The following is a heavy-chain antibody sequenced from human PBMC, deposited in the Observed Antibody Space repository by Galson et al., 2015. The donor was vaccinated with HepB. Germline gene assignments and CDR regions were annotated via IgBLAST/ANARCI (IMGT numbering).Heavy chain of an antibody. CDR3: ARGTFLRRITIFGLGGY. CDR2: INPNSGGT. V-gene: IGHV1-2*02. CDR1: GYTFTGYY. Sequence: SVKVSCKASGYTFTGYYIHWVRQAPGQGLEWMGWINPNSGGTNYAQKFQGRVTMTRDTSINTAYMELSRLRSDDTAVYYCARGTFLRRITIFGLGGYWGQGTLVTVSS. J-gene: IGHJ4*02. D-gene: IGHD3-3*01.